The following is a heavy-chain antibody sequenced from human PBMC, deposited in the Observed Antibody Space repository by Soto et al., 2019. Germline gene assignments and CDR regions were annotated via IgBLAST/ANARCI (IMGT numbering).Heavy chain of an antibody. CDR3: AKNQGVELVPLATVDWFDP. CDR1: GFIFENFG. D-gene: IGHD1-26*01. CDR2: ISGSGFKK. J-gene: IGHJ5*02. V-gene: IGHV3-23*01. Sequence: LRLSGAASGFIFENFGMSWVRQAPGKGLEWISSISGSGFKKYYADSVKGRFTISRDNSKSTVYLELNNLSAEDTAVYHCAKNQGVELVPLATVDWFDPWGQGSVVTVS.